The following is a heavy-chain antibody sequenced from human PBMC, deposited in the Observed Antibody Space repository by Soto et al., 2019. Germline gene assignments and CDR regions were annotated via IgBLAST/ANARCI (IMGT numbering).Heavy chain of an antibody. CDR1: GFTLSSHW. J-gene: IGHJ6*02. D-gene: IGHD3-10*01. CDR2: INIEGTTT. Sequence: GGSLRLSCAASGFTLSSHWMNWVRQAPGKGLVWVSSINIEGTTTRLVDSVKGRFTISRDNAKNTLYLQMNSLRAEDTAVYYCARDSITMTRGMDVWGQGTTVTVSS. V-gene: IGHV3-74*01. CDR3: ARDSITMTRGMDV.